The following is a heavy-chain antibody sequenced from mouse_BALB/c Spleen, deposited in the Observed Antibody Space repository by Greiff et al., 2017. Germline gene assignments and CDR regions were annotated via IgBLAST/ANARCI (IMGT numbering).Heavy chain of an antibody. Sequence: EVKLVESGGGLVKPGGSLKLSCAASGFTFSSYAMSWVRQTPEKRLEWVASISSGGSTYYPDSVKGRFTISRDNARNILYLQMSSLRSEDTAMYYCARDDRYAMDYWGQGTSVTVSS. CDR3: ARDDRYAMDY. J-gene: IGHJ4*01. CDR2: ISSGGST. CDR1: GFTFSSYA. V-gene: IGHV5-6-5*01. D-gene: IGHD2-14*01.